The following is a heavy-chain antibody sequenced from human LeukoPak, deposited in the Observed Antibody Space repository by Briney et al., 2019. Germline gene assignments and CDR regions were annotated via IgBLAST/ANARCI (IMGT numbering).Heavy chain of an antibody. CDR1: GFTVSSNY. D-gene: IGHD1-1*01. J-gene: IGHJ4*02. Sequence: GGSLRLSCAASGFTVSSNYMSWVRQAPGKGLEWVSVIYSGGSTYYTDSVKGRFTISRDNSKNTLYLQMNSLRAEDTAVYYCARTNWNDADYWGQGTLVTVSS. V-gene: IGHV3-66*02. CDR3: ARTNWNDADY. CDR2: IYSGGST.